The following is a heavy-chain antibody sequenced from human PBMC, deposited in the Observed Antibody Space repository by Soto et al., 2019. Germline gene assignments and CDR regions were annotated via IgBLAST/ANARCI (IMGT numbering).Heavy chain of an antibody. D-gene: IGHD3-9*01. CDR3: ARDHPYYDILTGYSPGGWFDP. Sequence: SETLSLTCTVSGGSISSYYWSWIRQPPGKGLEWIGYIYYSGSTNYNPSLKSRVTISVDTSKNQFSLKLSSVTAADTAVYYCARDHPYYDILTGYSPGGWFDPWGQGTLVTVSS. CDR2: IYYSGST. CDR1: GGSISSYY. J-gene: IGHJ5*02. V-gene: IGHV4-59*01.